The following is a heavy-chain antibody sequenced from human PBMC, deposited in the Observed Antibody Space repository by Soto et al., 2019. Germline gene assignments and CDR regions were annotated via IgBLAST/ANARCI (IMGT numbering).Heavy chain of an antibody. J-gene: IGHJ4*02. Sequence: GGSLKLSCAASGFTFNIYSMNLILQAPGKGLEWVSYITSNTYYADSVKGRFTISRDNSKNTLYLQMNSLRAEDTSVYYCAKEGGLSGSYYISSSYYFDYCGQGTLVTVSS. CDR2: ITSNT. CDR3: AKEGGLSGSYYISSSYYFDY. CDR1: GFTFNIYS. D-gene: IGHD1-26*01. V-gene: IGHV3-30*18.